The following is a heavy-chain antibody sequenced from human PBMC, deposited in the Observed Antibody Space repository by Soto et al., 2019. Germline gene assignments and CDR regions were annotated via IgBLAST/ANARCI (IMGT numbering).Heavy chain of an antibody. Sequence: PSQTLSLTCAISGDSVSSNSAAWNWIRQSPSRGLEWLGRTYYRSKWYNDYAVSVKSRITINPDTSKNQFSLQLNSVTPEDTAVYYCARDQAYDYVWGSYRSNDAFDIWGQGTMVTVSS. V-gene: IGHV6-1*01. CDR3: ARDQAYDYVWGSYRSNDAFDI. CDR2: TYYRSKWYN. D-gene: IGHD3-16*02. J-gene: IGHJ3*02. CDR1: GDSVSSNSAA.